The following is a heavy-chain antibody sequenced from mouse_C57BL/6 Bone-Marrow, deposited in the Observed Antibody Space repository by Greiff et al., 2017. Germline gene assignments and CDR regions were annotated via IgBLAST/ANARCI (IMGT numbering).Heavy chain of an antibody. CDR2: IWTGGGT. CDR3: ARAGGIYYGNYAWFAY. V-gene: IGHV2-9-1*01. J-gene: IGHJ3*01. CDR1: GFSLTSYA. Sequence: QVQLKESGPGLVAPSQSLSITCTVSGFSLTSYAISWVRQPPGKGLEWLGVIWTGGGTNYNSALKSRLSTSKDNSKSQVFLKMNSLQTDDTARYYCARAGGIYYGNYAWFAYWGQGTLVTVSA. D-gene: IGHD2-1*01.